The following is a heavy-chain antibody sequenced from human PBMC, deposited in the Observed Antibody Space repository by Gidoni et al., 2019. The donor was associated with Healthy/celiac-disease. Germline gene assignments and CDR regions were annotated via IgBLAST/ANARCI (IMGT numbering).Heavy chain of an antibody. J-gene: IGHJ4*02. V-gene: IGHV3-15*01. CDR1: GFTFSNAG. D-gene: IGHD6-13*01. Sequence: EVQLVESGGGLVQPGGSLRLSCAASGFTFSNAGMSWVRQATGKGLEWVVRIKSKTDGGTTDYAAPVKGRFTISRDDSNNTLYLPMNSLKTEDTAVYYCTTDGFSSRWTWDYWGQGTLVTVSS. CDR3: TTDGFSSRWTWDY. CDR2: IKSKTDGGTT.